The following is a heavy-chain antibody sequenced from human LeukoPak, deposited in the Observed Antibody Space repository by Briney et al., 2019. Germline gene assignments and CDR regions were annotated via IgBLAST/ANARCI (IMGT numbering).Heavy chain of an antibody. J-gene: IGHJ4*02. D-gene: IGHD3/OR15-3a*01. V-gene: IGHV4-34*01. CDR2: INHSGST. CDR3: ARGEGLLLYFDY. CDR1: GGSFSGYY. Sequence: SETLSLTCAVYGGSFSGYYWSWIRQPPGKGLEWIGEINHSGSTNYNPSLKSRVTISVDTSKNQFSLKLSSVTAADTAMYYCARGEGLLLYFDYWDQGTLVTVSS.